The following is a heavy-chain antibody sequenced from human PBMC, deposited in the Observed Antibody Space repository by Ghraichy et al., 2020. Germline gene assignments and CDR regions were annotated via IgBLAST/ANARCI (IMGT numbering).Heavy chain of an antibody. V-gene: IGHV2-26*01. J-gene: IGHJ4*02. CDR1: GFSLTNVGMG. Sequence: GPTLVKPTETLTLTCTVSGFSLTNVGMGVSWIRQPPGKALEWLAHSFSNDEKSYNTSLKTRLTISRDTSKNQVVLIMTNMDPVDTATYFCAGRIATATALDYWGQGTLVTVSS. D-gene: IGHD6-25*01. CDR3: AGRIATATALDY. CDR2: SFSNDEK.